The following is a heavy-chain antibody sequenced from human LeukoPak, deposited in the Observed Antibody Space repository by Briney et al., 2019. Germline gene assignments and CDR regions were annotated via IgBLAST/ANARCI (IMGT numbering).Heavy chain of an antibody. V-gene: IGHV3-30*01. CDR2: ISYDGSNK. Sequence: GRSLRLSCAASGFTFSSYAMHWVRQAPGKGLEWVAVISYDGSNKYYADPVKGRFTISRDNSKNTLYLQMNSLRAEDTAVYYCGSGGSYYYYYYYMDVWGKGTTVTVSS. CDR3: GSGGSYYYYYYYMDV. D-gene: IGHD2-15*01. J-gene: IGHJ6*03. CDR1: GFTFSSYA.